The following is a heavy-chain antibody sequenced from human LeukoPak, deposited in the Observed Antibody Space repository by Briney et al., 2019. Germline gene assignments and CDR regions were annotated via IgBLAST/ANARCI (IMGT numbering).Heavy chain of an antibody. CDR3: ARVMVPAAIRREYYFDY. D-gene: IGHD2-2*01. V-gene: IGHV4-34*01. CDR1: GGSFSGYY. J-gene: IGHJ4*02. CDR2: INHSGST. Sequence: PETLSLTCAVYGGSFSGYYWSWIRQPPGKGLEWIGEINHSGSTNYNPSLKSRVTISVDTSKNQFSLKLSSVTAADTAVYYCARVMVPAAIRREYYFDYWGQGTLVTVSS.